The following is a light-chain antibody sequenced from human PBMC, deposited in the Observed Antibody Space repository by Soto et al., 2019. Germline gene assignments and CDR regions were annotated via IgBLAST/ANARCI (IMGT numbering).Light chain of an antibody. Sequence: QSALTQPASVSGSPGQSITISCTGTSSDVGGYNYVSWYQQHPGKAPKLMIYEVSDRPSGVSNRFSGSKSGNTASLTISGLQDEDAAHYYCSSCTSSIVVFGGGTKLTVL. CDR1: SSDVGGYNY. CDR3: SSCTSSIVV. V-gene: IGLV2-14*01. J-gene: IGLJ2*01. CDR2: EVS.